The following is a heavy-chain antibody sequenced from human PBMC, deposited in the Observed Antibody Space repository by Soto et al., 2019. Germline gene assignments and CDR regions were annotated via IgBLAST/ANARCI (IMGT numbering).Heavy chain of an antibody. D-gene: IGHD2-15*01. CDR3: ARDCSGGSCPDWYFDL. V-gene: IGHV3-33*01. CDR1: GFTFSSYG. J-gene: IGHJ2*01. CDR2: IWYDGSNK. Sequence: QVQLVESGGGVVQPGRSLRLSCAASGFTFSSYGMHWVRQAPGKGLEWVAVIWYDGSNKYYADSVKGRFTISRDNSKNTLYLQMNSLRAEDTAVYYCARDCSGGSCPDWYFDLWGRGTLVTVSS.